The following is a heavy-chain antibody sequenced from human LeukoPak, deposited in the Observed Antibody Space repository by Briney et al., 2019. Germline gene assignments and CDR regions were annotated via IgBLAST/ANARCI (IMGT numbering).Heavy chain of an antibody. D-gene: IGHD2-15*01. CDR2: IKSKSDGGTI. CDR3: TTRRQDGW. J-gene: IGHJ4*02. V-gene: IGHV3-15*01. CDR1: GFTFSDAW. Sequence: GGSLRLSCVGSGFTFSDAWMNWVRQAPGKGLEWVGRIKSKSDGGTIDYAAPVKGGFTISRDDSRNTLYLQMNSLKTEDTAVYYCTTRRQDGWWGQGTLVTVS.